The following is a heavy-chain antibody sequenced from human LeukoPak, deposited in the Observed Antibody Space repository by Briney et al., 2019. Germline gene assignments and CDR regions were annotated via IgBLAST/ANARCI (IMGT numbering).Heavy chain of an antibody. CDR1: GYTFTGCY. V-gene: IGHV1-2*02. CDR2: INPNTGVT. CDR3: ARDRTTVTTGYYGMDV. D-gene: IGHD4-17*01. J-gene: IGHJ6*02. Sequence: ASVKVSCKASGYTFTGCYMHWVRQAPGQGLEWMGWINPNTGVTNYAQKFQGRVTLTRDTSIITAYMELTRLRSDDTAVYYCARDRTTVTTGYYGMDVWGQGTTVTVSS.